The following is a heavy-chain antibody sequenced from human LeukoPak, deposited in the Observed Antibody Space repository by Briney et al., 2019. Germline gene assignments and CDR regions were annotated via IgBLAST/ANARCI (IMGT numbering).Heavy chain of an antibody. CDR2: LWYAGSNK. CDR3: ARGTGDYDSSGYLDY. J-gene: IGHJ4*02. Sequence: PGRCLRLSCAASGFTFSDYGMHWVRGAPGKGLEWVTVLWYAGSNKYYADSVKGRFTISRDNSKNTLYLQKNSLRAEDTAVYYCARGTGDYDSSGYLDYWGQGTLVTVSS. V-gene: IGHV3-33*01. CDR1: GFTFSDYG. D-gene: IGHD3-22*01.